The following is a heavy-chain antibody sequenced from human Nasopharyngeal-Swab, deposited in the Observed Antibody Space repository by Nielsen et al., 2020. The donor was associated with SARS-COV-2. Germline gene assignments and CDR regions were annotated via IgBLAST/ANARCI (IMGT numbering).Heavy chain of an antibody. CDR3: ARGLRGRTDFDY. V-gene: IGHV3-11*01. CDR2: ISSSGSTI. D-gene: IGHD3/OR15-3a*01. Sequence: GESLKISCAASGFTFSDYYMSWIRLAPGKGLEWVSYISSSGSTIYYADSVKGRFTISRDNAKNSLFLQMNSLRAEDTAVYYCARGLRGRTDFDYWGQGTLVTVSS. J-gene: IGHJ4*02. CDR1: GFTFSDYY.